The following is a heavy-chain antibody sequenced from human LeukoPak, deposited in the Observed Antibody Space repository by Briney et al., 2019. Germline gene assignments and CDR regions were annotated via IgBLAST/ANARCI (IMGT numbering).Heavy chain of an antibody. CDR2: ISGSGGST. Sequence: PGGSLRLSCAASGFTFSSYAMSWVRQAPGKGLEWVSAISGSGGSTYYADSVKGRFAISRDNSKNTLYLQMNSLRAEDTAVYYCAQDKTYSSSANWFDPWGQGTLVTVSS. J-gene: IGHJ5*02. CDR3: AQDKTYSSSANWFDP. V-gene: IGHV3-23*01. CDR1: GFTFSSYA. D-gene: IGHD6-6*01.